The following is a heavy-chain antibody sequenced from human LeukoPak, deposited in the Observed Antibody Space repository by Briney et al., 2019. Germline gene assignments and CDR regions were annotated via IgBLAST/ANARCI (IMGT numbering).Heavy chain of an antibody. CDR3: ATDASSWGALSRLVLDY. D-gene: IGHD6-13*01. Sequence: ASVKVSCKVSGYTLTELSMRWVRQAPGKGLEWMGGFDPEDGETIYAQKFQGRVTMTEDTSTDTAYMELSSLRSEDTAVYYCATDASSWGALSRLVLDYWGQGTLVTVSS. CDR2: FDPEDGET. J-gene: IGHJ4*02. V-gene: IGHV1-24*01. CDR1: GYTLTELS.